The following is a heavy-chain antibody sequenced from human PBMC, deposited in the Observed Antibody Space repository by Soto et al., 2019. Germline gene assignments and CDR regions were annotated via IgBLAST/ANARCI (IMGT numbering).Heavy chain of an antibody. J-gene: IGHJ4*02. V-gene: IGHV1-3*05. Sequence: QVQLAQSGAEERKPGASVKVSCEATGYTFTAYAMHWVRQAPGQRLEWMGWINPANGNTKYSQKFQGRLTITSDTSANTVDMELNSLTSEDTAMYYCTRSAISPYGGLIGPLDYWGQGNRVTVSS. CDR2: INPANGNT. CDR3: TRSAISPYGGLIGPLDY. CDR1: GYTFTAYA. D-gene: IGHD3-16*02.